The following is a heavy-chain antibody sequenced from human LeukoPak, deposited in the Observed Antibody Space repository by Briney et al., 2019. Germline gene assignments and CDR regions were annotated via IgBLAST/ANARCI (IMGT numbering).Heavy chain of an antibody. V-gene: IGHV4-4*02. CDR3: AREGGFYRPLDY. Sequence: SETLSLTCGVSGGSVSSTNWWTWIRQPPGKGLEWIGEVHLDGRTNFNPSLKSRLTMSVDLSENHVSLKLTSATAADTAVYYCAREGGFYRPLDYSGQGTLVTVSS. CDR1: GGSVSSTNW. D-gene: IGHD6-25*01. CDR2: VHLDGRT. J-gene: IGHJ4*02.